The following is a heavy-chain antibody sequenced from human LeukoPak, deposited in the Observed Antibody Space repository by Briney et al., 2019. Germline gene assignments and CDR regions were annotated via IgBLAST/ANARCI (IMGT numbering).Heavy chain of an antibody. Sequence: PGGSLRLSCAASGFTFSSYAMSWVRQAPGKGLEWVSAITGSGGSTYYADSVKGRFTISRDNSKNTLYLQMNSLRADDTAVYYCARGGRGLQFLDYWGQGTLVTVSS. CDR1: GFTFSSYA. J-gene: IGHJ4*02. D-gene: IGHD5-24*01. CDR2: ITGSGGST. V-gene: IGHV3-23*01. CDR3: ARGGRGLQFLDY.